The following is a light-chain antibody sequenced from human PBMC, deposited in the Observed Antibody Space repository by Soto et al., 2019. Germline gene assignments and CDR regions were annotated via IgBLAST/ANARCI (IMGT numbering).Light chain of an antibody. V-gene: IGKV3-20*01. CDR3: QQYGSPWT. J-gene: IGKJ1*01. CDR2: GAS. CDR1: QSVSSSY. Sequence: EIVLTQSPGTLSLSPGERVTLSCRASQSVSSSYLAWYQQKPGQAPRLLIYGASSRATGIPDRFSGSGSGTDFTITISRLEPEDFAVYYCQQYGSPWTFGQGTKVEIK.